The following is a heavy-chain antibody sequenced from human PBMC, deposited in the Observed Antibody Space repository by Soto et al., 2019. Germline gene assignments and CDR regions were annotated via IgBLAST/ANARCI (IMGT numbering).Heavy chain of an antibody. Sequence: RQPPSQGMEWIGEINHSGSTNYNPSLKSRVTISVDTSKNQFSLKLSSVTAADTAVYYCARVGGKLATEDMVVVVAVFYCFGYW. D-gene: IGHD2-15*01. CDR3: ARVGGKLATEDMVVVVAVFYCFGY. V-gene: IGHV4-34*01. CDR2: INHSGST. J-gene: IGHJ4*01.